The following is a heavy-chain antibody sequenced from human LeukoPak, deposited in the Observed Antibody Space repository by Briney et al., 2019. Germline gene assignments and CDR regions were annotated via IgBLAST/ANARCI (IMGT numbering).Heavy chain of an antibody. D-gene: IGHD2-2*01. CDR2: INHSGST. Sequence: SETLSLTCAVYGGSFSGYYWSWIRQPPGKGLEWIGEINHSGSTNYNPSLKSRVTISVDTSKNQFSLKLSSVTAADTAVYYCARRRATSSYYYYMDVWGKGTMVTISS. V-gene: IGHV4-34*01. CDR1: GGSFSGYY. CDR3: ARRRATSSYYYYMDV. J-gene: IGHJ6*03.